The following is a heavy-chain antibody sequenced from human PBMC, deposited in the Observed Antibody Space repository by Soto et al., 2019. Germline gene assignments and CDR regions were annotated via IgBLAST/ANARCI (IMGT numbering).Heavy chain of an antibody. V-gene: IGHV1-69*01. CDR3: ARGGVDVVATSAFDY. Sequence: QVQLVQSGAEVKKPGSSVKVSCKASGGTFNSYAISWVRQAPGQGLEWMGGIIPIIGTADYAHKFQGRLAISADESTGTTFMALSSLGSEDTALYDCARGGVDVVATSAFDYWGQGTLVTVSS. CDR2: IIPIIGTA. CDR1: GGTFNSYA. D-gene: IGHD5-12*01. J-gene: IGHJ4*02.